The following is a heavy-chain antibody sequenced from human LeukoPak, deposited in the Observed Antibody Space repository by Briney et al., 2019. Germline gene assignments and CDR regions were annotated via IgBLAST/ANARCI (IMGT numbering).Heavy chain of an antibody. CDR3: AREVATMTYYFDN. J-gene: IGHJ4*02. V-gene: IGHV4-59*01. D-gene: IGHD5-24*01. CDR2: IYYNGNT. Sequence: SEALSLTCTVSGGSISSYFWTWIRQPPGKGLEWIGYIYYNGNTKYNPSLKSRVTISVDTSKNQFSLNLSSVAAADTAVYFCAREVATMTYYFDNWGQGTLVTVSS. CDR1: GGSISSYF.